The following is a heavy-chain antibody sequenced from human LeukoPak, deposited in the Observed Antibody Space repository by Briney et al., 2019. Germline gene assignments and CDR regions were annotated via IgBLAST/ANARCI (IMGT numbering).Heavy chain of an antibody. CDR2: TYHSGSL. V-gene: IGHV4-38-2*01. D-gene: IGHD3-22*01. Sequence: SETLSLTCAVSGYSFTSCYYWGWIRQPPGKGLEWIGNTYHSGSLYYNPSLKSRVTISVDTSKNQFSLRLNSVTAADTAVYYCTRVLSYYDSSGSYYVYYFDSWGQGTLVTVSS. CDR1: GYSFTSCYY. CDR3: TRVLSYYDSSGSYYVYYFDS. J-gene: IGHJ4*02.